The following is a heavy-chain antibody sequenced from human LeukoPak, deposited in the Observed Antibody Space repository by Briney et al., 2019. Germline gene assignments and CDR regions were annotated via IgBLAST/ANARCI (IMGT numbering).Heavy chain of an antibody. Sequence: SETLSLTCTVSGGSISSYYWSWIRQPPGKGLEWIGYIYYSGSTNYNPSLNSRVTISVDTSKNQFSLKLSSVTAADTAVYYCAREYSSSWYGWFDPWGQGTLVTVSS. CDR1: GGSISSYY. J-gene: IGHJ5*02. CDR3: AREYSSSWYGWFDP. D-gene: IGHD6-13*01. V-gene: IGHV4-59*01. CDR2: IYYSGST.